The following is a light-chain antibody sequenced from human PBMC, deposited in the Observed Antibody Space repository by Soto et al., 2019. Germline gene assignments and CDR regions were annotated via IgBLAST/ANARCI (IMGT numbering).Light chain of an antibody. Sequence: QSVLTQPPSASGTPGQRFTISCSGSSSNIGSNTVNWYQQLPGTAPKRLIYSNNQRPSGVPDRFSGSKSGTSASLAISGLKSEDEADYYCPAWDDSLNGRAGFGRRTQLTVL. CDR1: SSNIGSNT. CDR3: PAWDDSLNGRAG. J-gene: IGLJ2*01. CDR2: SNN. V-gene: IGLV1-44*01.